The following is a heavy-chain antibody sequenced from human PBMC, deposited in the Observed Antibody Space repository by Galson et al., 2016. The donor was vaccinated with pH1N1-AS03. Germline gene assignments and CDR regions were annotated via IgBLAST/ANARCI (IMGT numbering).Heavy chain of an antibody. J-gene: IGHJ4*02. V-gene: IGHV4-38-2*02. CDR3: AREGATADPGDS. Sequence: SETLSLTCAVSGYSISSGYYWGWIRQPPGRGLEWIGSIFHSGNTYYNPSLKSRVTISVDTSKNQFSLNLYSVTAADTAVYYCAREGATADPGDSWGQGTLVTVSS. CDR1: GYSISSGYY. CDR2: IFHSGNT. D-gene: IGHD6-13*01.